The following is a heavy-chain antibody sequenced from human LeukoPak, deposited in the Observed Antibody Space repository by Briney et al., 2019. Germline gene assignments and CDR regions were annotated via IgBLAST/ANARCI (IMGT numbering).Heavy chain of an antibody. CDR2: INPSGGST. J-gene: IGHJ4*02. Sequence: ASVTVSCKASGYTFTSYYMHWVRQAPGQGLEWMGIINPSGGSTSYAQKFQGRVTMTRDTSTSTVYMELSSLRSEDTAVYYCARVEAGIGTVDYWGQGTLVTVSS. D-gene: IGHD6-13*01. CDR3: ARVEAGIGTVDY. V-gene: IGHV1-46*01. CDR1: GYTFTSYY.